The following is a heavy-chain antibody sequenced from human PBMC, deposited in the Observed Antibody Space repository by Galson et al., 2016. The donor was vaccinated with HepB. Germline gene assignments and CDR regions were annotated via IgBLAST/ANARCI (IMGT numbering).Heavy chain of an antibody. D-gene: IGHD4-17*01. CDR3: ARGREGSDYFPCDL. CDR2: VHSSGST. V-gene: IGHV4-59*01. J-gene: IGHJ5*02. Sequence: SETLSLTCGVNGGSLTGLYWSWIRQPPGKGLEWIGYVHSSGSTKYNPSLKSRVTISVDTPKNQFSLKLTSVTAADTAMYHCARGREGSDYFPCDLWGRGTLVSVSS. CDR1: GGSLTGLY.